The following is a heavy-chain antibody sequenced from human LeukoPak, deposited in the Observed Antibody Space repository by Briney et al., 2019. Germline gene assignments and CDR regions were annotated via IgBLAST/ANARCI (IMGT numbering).Heavy chain of an antibody. CDR1: GFTFSDYA. V-gene: IGHV3-23*01. CDR3: AKHYYDSSGYQK. D-gene: IGHD3-22*01. CDR2: IGDSGAYT. Sequence: PGGSLRPSCAASGFTFSDYAMSWVRQPPGKGLQWVSTIGDSGAYTNSADSVKGRFAVSRDNSKNMLYLQMNSLRAEDTAIYYCAKHYYDSSGYQKWGQGTPVTVSS. J-gene: IGHJ4*02.